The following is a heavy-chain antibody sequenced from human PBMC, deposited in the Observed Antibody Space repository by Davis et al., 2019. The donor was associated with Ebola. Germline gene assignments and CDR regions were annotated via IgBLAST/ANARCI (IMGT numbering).Heavy chain of an antibody. CDR1: GGSISSSSYY. D-gene: IGHD3-10*01. V-gene: IGHV4-61*09. CDR2: IYTSGST. CDR3: ARSAEYGSGSYRDPYNFAY. Sequence: SETLSLTCSVSGGSISSSSYYWSWIRQPAGKGLEWIGHIYTSGSTNYNPSLKSRVTISVDTSMNQFSLKLSSVTAADTAVYYCARSAEYGSGSYRDPYNFAYWGQGTLVTVSS. J-gene: IGHJ4*02.